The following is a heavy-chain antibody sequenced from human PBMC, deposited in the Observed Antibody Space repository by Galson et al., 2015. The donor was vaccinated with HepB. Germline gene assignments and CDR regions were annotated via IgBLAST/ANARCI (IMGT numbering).Heavy chain of an antibody. V-gene: IGHV1-18*01. Sequence: SVKVSCKASGYTFTSYGISWVRQAPGQGLEWMGWISAYNGNTNYAQKLQGRVTMTTDTSTSTAYMELRSLRSDDTAVYYCARDGLLWFGRNNPRFDPWGQGTLVTVSS. J-gene: IGHJ5*02. CDR3: ARDGLLWFGRNNPRFDP. CDR1: GYTFTSYG. D-gene: IGHD3-10*01. CDR2: ISAYNGNT.